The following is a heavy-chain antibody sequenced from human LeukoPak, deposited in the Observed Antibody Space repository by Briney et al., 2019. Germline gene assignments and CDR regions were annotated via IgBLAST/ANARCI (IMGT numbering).Heavy chain of an antibody. Sequence: ASVKVSCKASGGTFSSYAISWVRQAPGQGLEWMGGIIPIFGTANYAQKFQGRVTITADESTSTAYMELSSLRSEDMAMYYCTITVTDLDYWGQGTLVTVSS. J-gene: IGHJ4*02. V-gene: IGHV1-69*13. CDR1: GGTFSSYA. CDR3: TITVTDLDY. D-gene: IGHD4-17*01. CDR2: IIPIFGTA.